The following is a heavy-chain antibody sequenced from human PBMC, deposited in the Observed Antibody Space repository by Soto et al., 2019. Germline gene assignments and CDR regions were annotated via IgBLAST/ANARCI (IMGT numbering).Heavy chain of an antibody. V-gene: IGHV1-58*01. J-gene: IGHJ4*02. CDR1: GFTFTSSA. D-gene: IGHD3-3*01. CDR3: AADTRTYGVVTPLGY. CDR2: IVVGSNNS. Sequence: SVKVSCKTSGFTFTSSAVQWVRQALGQRLEWIGRIVVGSNNSYYAQKFQERVTITRDMSTTTAYLELSSLRSEDTAIYYCAADTRTYGVVTPLGYWGQGTLVTVSS.